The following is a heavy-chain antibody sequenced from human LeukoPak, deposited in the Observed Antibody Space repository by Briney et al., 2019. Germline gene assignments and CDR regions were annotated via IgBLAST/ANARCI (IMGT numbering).Heavy chain of an antibody. CDR3: AKSGGYGLIDY. V-gene: IGHV4-34*01. Sequence: MPSETLSLTCAVYGGSFSGYYWSWIRQPPGKGLEWIGSIYSSGGTYYNASLQSRVTISIETSKNQISLRLNSVTAADSAMYYCAKSGGYGLIDYWGQGTLVTVSS. CDR2: IYSSGGT. D-gene: IGHD1-26*01. CDR1: GGSFSGYY. J-gene: IGHJ4*02.